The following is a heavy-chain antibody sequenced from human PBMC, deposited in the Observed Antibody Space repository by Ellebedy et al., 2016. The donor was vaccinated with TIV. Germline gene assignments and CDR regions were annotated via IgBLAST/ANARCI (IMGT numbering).Heavy chain of an antibody. D-gene: IGHD6-6*01. CDR3: AKESDSSSSYFDY. CDR1: GFTFSSYA. V-gene: IGHV3-23*01. CDR2: ISGSGGST. Sequence: GGSLRLXXAAPGFTFSSYAMSWVRQAPGKGLEWVSAISGSGGSTYYADSVKGRFTISRDNSKNTLYLQMNSLRAEDTAVYYCAKESDSSSSYFDYWGQGTLVTVSS. J-gene: IGHJ4*02.